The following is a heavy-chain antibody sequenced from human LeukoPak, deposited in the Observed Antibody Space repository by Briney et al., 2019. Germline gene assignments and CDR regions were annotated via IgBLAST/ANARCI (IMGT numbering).Heavy chain of an antibody. Sequence: PSETLSLTCAVYGGSFSGYYWSWIRQPPGKGLEWIGEINHSGGTNYNPSLKSRVTISVDTSKNQFPLKLSSVTAADTAVYYCARGLTPKLAAAYDYWGQGTLVTVSS. CDR1: GGSFSGYY. CDR2: INHSGGT. J-gene: IGHJ4*02. D-gene: IGHD6-13*01. V-gene: IGHV4-34*01. CDR3: ARGLTPKLAAAYDY.